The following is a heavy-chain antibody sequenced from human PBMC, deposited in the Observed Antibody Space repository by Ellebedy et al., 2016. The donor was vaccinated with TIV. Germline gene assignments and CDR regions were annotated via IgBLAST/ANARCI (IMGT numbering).Heavy chain of an antibody. V-gene: IGHV3-73*01. Sequence: GESLKISXAASGFTFSGSAMHWVRQASGKGLEWVGRIRSKANSYATAYAASVKGRFTISRDDSKNTAYLQMNSLKTEDTAVYYCAADRVPWWGQGTLVTVSS. D-gene: IGHD2-2*01. CDR2: IRSKANSYAT. CDR1: GFTFSGSA. J-gene: IGHJ4*02. CDR3: AADRVPW.